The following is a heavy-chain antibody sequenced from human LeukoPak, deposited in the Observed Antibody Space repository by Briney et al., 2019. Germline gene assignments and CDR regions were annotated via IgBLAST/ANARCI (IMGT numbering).Heavy chain of an antibody. CDR2: MKQDGSER. CDR1: GFTFSSYW. Sequence: GGSLRLSCAASGFTFSSYWMTWVRQAPGKGLEWVANMKQDGSERHYVDSVRGRFTISRDNAKNSLYLQMNSLRAEDTAVYYCARSVGLYYYDRSGYFDSWGPGTLVTVSS. D-gene: IGHD3-22*01. J-gene: IGHJ4*02. V-gene: IGHV3-7*01. CDR3: ARSVGLYYYDRSGYFDS.